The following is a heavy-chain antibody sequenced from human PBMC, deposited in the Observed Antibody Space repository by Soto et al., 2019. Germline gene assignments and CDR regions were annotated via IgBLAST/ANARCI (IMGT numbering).Heavy chain of an antibody. D-gene: IGHD2-15*01. J-gene: IGHJ4*02. CDR2: ISYDGSKK. Sequence: GGSLRLSCAASGFTFSSLGMDWVRQAPGKGLEWVALISYDGSKKYYGDSVKGRFTISRDNSRNTLHLQMNGLRPEDTGVYYCAGERGGIWPPFDNWGQGTLVTVSS. CDR3: AGERGGIWPPFDN. V-gene: IGHV3-30-3*01. CDR1: GFTFSSLG.